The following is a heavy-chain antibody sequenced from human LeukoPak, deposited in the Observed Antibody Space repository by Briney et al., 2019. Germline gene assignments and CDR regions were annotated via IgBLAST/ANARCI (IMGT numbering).Heavy chain of an antibody. D-gene: IGHD2-2*03. CDR3: ARNGGYCSSTSCYYYYYYYMDV. Sequence: SETLSLTCTVSGGSISSYYWSWIRQPPGKGLEWIGYIYYSGSTNYNPSLKSRVTISVDTSKNQFSLKLSSVTAADTAVYYCARNGGYCSSTSCYYYYYYYMDVWGKGTTVTVSS. CDR2: IYYSGST. V-gene: IGHV4-59*12. CDR1: GGSISSYY. J-gene: IGHJ6*03.